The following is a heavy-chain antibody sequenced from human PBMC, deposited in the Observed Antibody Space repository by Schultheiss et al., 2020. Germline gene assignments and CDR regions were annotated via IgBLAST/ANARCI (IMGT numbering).Heavy chain of an antibody. J-gene: IGHJ3*02. D-gene: IGHD3-22*01. CDR1: GGTFSSYA. CDR2: IIPIFGTA. CDR3: ARDLYYDSSGYYYVDAFDI. V-gene: IGHV1-69*05. Sequence: SVKVSCKASGGTFSSYAISWVRQAPGQGLEWMGGIIPIFGTANYAQKFQGRVTMTRNTSISTAYMELSSLRSEDTAVYYCARDLYYDSSGYYYVDAFDIWGQGTMVTVSS.